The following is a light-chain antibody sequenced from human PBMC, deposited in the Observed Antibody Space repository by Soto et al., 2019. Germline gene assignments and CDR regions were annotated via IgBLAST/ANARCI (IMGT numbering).Light chain of an antibody. CDR1: QSVSSSY. J-gene: IGKJ4*01. V-gene: IGKV3-20*01. CDR2: GAS. Sequence: IVLTQSPGILSLSPGERATLSCRASQSVSSSYLAWYQQKPGQAPRLLIYGASTRATGIPDRFSGSGSGTDFTLTISRLEPEDFAVYYCQQYGRSPKIFGGGTKVEIK. CDR3: QQYGRSPKI.